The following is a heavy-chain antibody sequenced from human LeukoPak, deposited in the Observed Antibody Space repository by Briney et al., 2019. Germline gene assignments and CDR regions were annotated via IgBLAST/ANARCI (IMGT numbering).Heavy chain of an antibody. J-gene: IGHJ4*02. CDR2: INHSGST. CDR1: GGSFSGYY. Sequence: SETLSLTCAVYGGSFSGYYWSWIRQPPGKGLEWIGEINHSGSTNYNPSLKSRVTISVDTSKNQFSLNLSSVTAADTAVYYCARLWYYYGSGYYFDYWGQGTLVTVSS. CDR3: ARLWYYYGSGYYFDY. D-gene: IGHD3-10*01. V-gene: IGHV4-34*01.